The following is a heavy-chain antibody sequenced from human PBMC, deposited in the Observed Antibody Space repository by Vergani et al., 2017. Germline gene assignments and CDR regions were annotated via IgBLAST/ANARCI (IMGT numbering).Heavy chain of an antibody. CDR3: ARVVVPAEPHPLYFDY. D-gene: IGHD2-2*01. CDR2: ISAYNGNT. J-gene: IGHJ4*02. CDR1: GYTFTSYG. Sequence: QVQLVQSRAEVKKPGASVKVSCKASGYTFTSYGISWVRQAPGQGLEWMGWISAYNGNTNYAQKLQGRVTMTTDTSTSKAYMELRSLRSDDTAVYYCARVVVPAEPHPLYFDYWGQGTLVTVSS. V-gene: IGHV1-18*01.